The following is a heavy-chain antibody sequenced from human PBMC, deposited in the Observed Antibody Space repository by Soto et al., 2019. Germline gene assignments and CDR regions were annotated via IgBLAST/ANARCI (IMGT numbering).Heavy chain of an antibody. J-gene: IGHJ3*02. CDR3: AKPVTYYYDSSGYSHDAFDI. D-gene: IGHD3-22*01. CDR2: ISWNSGSI. Sequence: GGSLRLSCAASGFTFDDYAMHWVRQAPGKXLEWVSGISWNSGSIGYADSVKGRFTISRDNAKNSLYLQMNSLRAEDTALYYCAKPVTYYYDSSGYSHDAFDIWGQGTMVTVSS. CDR1: GFTFDDYA. V-gene: IGHV3-9*01.